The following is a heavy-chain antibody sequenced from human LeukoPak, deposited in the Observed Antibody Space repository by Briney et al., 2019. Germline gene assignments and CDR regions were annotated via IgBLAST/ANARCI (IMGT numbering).Heavy chain of an antibody. V-gene: IGHV4-39*07. J-gene: IGHJ5*02. CDR3: ARSTTSGYGNWFDP. CDR1: GGSISSSSYY. Sequence: PSETLSLTCTVSGGSISSSSYYWGWIRQPPGKGLEWIGSIYYSGSTYYNPSLKSRVTISVDTSKNQFSLKLSSVTAADTAVYYCARSTTSGYGNWFDPWGQGTLVTVSS. CDR2: IYYSGST. D-gene: IGHD6-13*01.